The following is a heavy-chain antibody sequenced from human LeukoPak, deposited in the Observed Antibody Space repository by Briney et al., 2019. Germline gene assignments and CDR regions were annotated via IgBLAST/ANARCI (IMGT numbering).Heavy chain of an antibody. D-gene: IGHD6-13*01. CDR3: AKDSSSWTEFDY. V-gene: IGHV3-23*01. CDR1: GFTFSSYA. J-gene: IGHJ4*02. Sequence: PGGSLRLSCAASGFTFSSYAMSWVRQAPGKGLEWVSAISGSGGSTYYADSVKGRFTISRDNSKNTLYLRMNSLRAEDTAVYYCAKDSSSWTEFDYWGQGTLVTVSS. CDR2: ISGSGGST.